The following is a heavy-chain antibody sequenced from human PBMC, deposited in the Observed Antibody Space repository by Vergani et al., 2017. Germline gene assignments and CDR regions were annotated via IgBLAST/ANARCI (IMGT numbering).Heavy chain of an antibody. D-gene: IGHD3-22*01. J-gene: IGHJ4*02. CDR2: IKQDGSEK. V-gene: IGHV3-7*01. Sequence: EVQLVESGGGLVQPGGSLRLSCAASGFTFSSYWMIWVRQAPGKGLEWVANIKQDGSEKYYVDSVKGRFTISRDNAKNSLYLQMNSLRAEDTAVYYCARALWGYYADFDYWGQGTLVTVSS. CDR3: ARALWGYYADFDY. CDR1: GFTFSSYW.